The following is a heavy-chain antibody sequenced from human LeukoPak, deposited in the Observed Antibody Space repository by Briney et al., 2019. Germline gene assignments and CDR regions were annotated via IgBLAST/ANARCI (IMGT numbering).Heavy chain of an antibody. J-gene: IGHJ4*02. CDR1: GGSMNNYY. CDR2: IYHTGSA. Sequence: SETLSLTRSVSGGSMNNYYWSWIRQSPRKGLEWVGYIYHTGSATYKPSLKSRVTLSLDTSKNQFSLRLNSVTAADTAVYYCARGRGDSKGTSFDFWGQGTLVTVSS. D-gene: IGHD3-22*01. V-gene: IGHV4-59*01. CDR3: ARGRGDSKGTSFDF.